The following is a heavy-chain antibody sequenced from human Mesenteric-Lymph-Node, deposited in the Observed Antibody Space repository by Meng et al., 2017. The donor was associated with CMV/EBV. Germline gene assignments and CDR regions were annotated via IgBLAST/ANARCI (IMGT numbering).Heavy chain of an antibody. V-gene: IGHV3-30*04. CDR3: AKDRYGGHSKVFEN. J-gene: IGHJ4*02. Sequence: SGFAFSTYAMHWVRQAPGKGLEWVAGLSYDGSNTYYADSVKGRFTISRDNSLNTLFLQMTSLRAEDTAVYYCAKDRYGGHSKVFENWGQGALVTVSS. CDR1: GFAFSTYA. CDR2: LSYDGSNT. D-gene: IGHD4-23*01.